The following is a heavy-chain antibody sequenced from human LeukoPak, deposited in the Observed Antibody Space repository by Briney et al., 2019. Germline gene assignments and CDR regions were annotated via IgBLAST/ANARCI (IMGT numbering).Heavy chain of an antibody. J-gene: IGHJ6*03. Sequence: PSQTLSLTCTVSGGAISSYYWSWIRQPPGKGLEWIGYIYYSGSTNYNPSLKSRVTISVDTSKNQFSLKLSSVTAADPAVYYCARAPQTYYDFWSGYHPYYMDVWGKGTTVTVSS. CDR2: IYYSGST. CDR1: GGAISSYY. V-gene: IGHV4-59*01. CDR3: ARAPQTYYDFWSGYHPYYMDV. D-gene: IGHD3-3*01.